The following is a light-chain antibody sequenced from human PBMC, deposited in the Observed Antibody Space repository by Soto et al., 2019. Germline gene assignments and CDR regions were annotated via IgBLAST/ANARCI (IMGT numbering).Light chain of an antibody. Sequence: EIVLTQSPATLSLSPWERATLSCSASQSVSNYLAWYQQRPGQAPRLLIYGATTRATGIPARFSGSGSGTDFTLTISGLQSEDFAVYYCQQYHNWPPWTFGQGTKVDIK. J-gene: IGKJ1*01. V-gene: IGKV3-15*01. CDR2: GAT. CDR3: QQYHNWPPWT. CDR1: QSVSNY.